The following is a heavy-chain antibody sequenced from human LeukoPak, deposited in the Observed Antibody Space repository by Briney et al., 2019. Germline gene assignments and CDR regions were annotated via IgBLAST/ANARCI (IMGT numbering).Heavy chain of an antibody. CDR1: GGSISSSSDY. V-gene: IGHV4-39*01. J-gene: IGHJ4*02. CDR3: ARHVWSGLGFFDN. CDR2: IYYSGSS. Sequence: SETLSLTCNVSGGSISSSSDYWGRIRHPPGKDLEWIGSIYYSGSSYYSPSLKSRVTISVDTSKNQFSLILSSVTAADTGVYYCARHVWSGLGFFDNWGQGTLVTVSS. D-gene: IGHD3-3*01.